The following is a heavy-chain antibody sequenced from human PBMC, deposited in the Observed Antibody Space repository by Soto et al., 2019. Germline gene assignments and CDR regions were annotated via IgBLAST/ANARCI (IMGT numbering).Heavy chain of an antibody. CDR2: IYYSGTT. J-gene: IGHJ5*02. CDR3: ARSVDP. CDR1: GGSICSGGYY. V-gene: IGHV4-31*03. Sequence: SETLSLTCTVSGGSICSGGYYWSWIRQHPGKGLEWIGYIYYSGTTYYNPSLRSRVTISVDTSKNQFSLRLTSVTAADTAVYYCARSVDPWGQGTLVTVSS.